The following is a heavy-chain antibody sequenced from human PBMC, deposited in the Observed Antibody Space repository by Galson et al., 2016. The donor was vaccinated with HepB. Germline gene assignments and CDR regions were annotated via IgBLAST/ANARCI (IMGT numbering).Heavy chain of an antibody. D-gene: IGHD1-26*01. CDR3: ASGVGATPSYFDY. CDR1: GGTFSSYA. V-gene: IGHV1-69*13. Sequence: SVKVSCKASGGTFSSYAINWVRQAPGQGLEWMGGIIPIFGTANYAQKFQGRVTITADESTNTAYMELSSLRSEDTAVYYCASGVGATPSYFDYWGQGTLVTVSS. J-gene: IGHJ4*02. CDR2: IIPIFGTA.